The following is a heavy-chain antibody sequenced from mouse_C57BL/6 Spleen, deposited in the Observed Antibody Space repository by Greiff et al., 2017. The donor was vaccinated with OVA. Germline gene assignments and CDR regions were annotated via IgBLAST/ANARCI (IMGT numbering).Heavy chain of an antibody. D-gene: IGHD2-1*01. CDR3: ARGGGNYEWYFDV. CDR1: GYSITSGYY. Sequence: DVKLQESGPGLVKPSQSLSLTCSVTGYSITSGYYWNWIRQFPGNKLEWMGYISYDGSNNYNPSLKNRISITRDTSKNQFFLKLNSVTTEDTATYYCARGGGNYEWYFDVWGTGTTVTVSS. J-gene: IGHJ1*03. CDR2: ISYDGSN. V-gene: IGHV3-6*01.